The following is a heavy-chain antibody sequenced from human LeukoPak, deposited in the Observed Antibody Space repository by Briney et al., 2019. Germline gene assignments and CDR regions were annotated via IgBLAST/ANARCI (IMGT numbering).Heavy chain of an antibody. D-gene: IGHD6-13*01. V-gene: IGHV3-23*01. CDR3: AKDEGQLAPARKAGAFDI. CDR2: ISGSGGST. J-gene: IGHJ3*02. Sequence: GGSLRLSCAASGFTFSSYAMSWVRQAPGKGLEWVSAISGSGGSTYYAGSVKGRFTISRDNSKNTLYLQMNSLRAEHTAVYYCAKDEGQLAPARKAGAFDIWGQGTMVTVSS. CDR1: GFTFSSYA.